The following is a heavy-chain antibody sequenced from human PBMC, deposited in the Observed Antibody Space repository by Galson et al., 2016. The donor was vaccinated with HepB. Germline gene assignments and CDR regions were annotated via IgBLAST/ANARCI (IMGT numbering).Heavy chain of an antibody. D-gene: IGHD3-22*01. CDR3: ARVESHYYDSRDLYCQH. J-gene: IGHJ1*01. CDR2: IDWDDDK. V-gene: IGHV2-70*04. CDR1: GFSLDTPSMR. Sequence: PALVKPTQDLTLTCSFSGFSLDTPSMRVSWIRQPPGKALEWIARIDWDDDKFYRTSLRTRLTISKDTSKNQVVLTMTNMDPVEKATYYCARVESHYYDSRDLYCQHWVQGTLVTFSS.